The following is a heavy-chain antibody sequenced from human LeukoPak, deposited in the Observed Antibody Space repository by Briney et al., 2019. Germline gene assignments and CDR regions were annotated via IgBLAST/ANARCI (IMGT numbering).Heavy chain of an antibody. D-gene: IGHD2-15*01. CDR1: GFTFSYYW. CDR2: IKLDGSEQ. V-gene: IGHV3-7*01. J-gene: IGHJ6*03. Sequence: PGGSLRLSWAASGFTFSYYWMYWVRQAPGKGLEWVASIKLDGSEQYYLGTVEGRFTISRDNARNSLYLQMNSLRAEDTAMYYCARDSPRGWSMDVWGKGTTVTVSS. CDR3: ARDSPRGWSMDV.